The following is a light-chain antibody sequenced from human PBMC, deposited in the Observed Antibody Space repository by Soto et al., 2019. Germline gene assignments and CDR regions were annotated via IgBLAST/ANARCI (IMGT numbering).Light chain of an antibody. CDR1: QSFSSH. CDR3: QQRSNWPPVIT. Sequence: EIVLTQSPATLSLSPGERATLSCRASQSFSSHLAWYQQKPGQAPSLLIYDASKRATGIPARFSGRGSGTDFTLNISSLEPEDFAIYYCQQRSNWPPVITFGQGTRLEIK. CDR2: DAS. V-gene: IGKV3-11*01. J-gene: IGKJ5*01.